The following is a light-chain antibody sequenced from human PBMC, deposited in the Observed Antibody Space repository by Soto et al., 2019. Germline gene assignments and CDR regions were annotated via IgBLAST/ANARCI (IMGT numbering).Light chain of an antibody. CDR2: EVS. CDR1: TSDVGHYDY. Sequence: QSVLTQPASVSGSPGQSITISCTGTTSDVGHYDYVSWYQQRPGKAPKLMIFEVSNRPSGVSYRFSGSKSGNTASMTISGLQAEDEADYYCTSYSRRTSLVFGGGTKVTVL. J-gene: IGLJ3*02. V-gene: IGLV2-14*01. CDR3: TSYSRRTSLV.